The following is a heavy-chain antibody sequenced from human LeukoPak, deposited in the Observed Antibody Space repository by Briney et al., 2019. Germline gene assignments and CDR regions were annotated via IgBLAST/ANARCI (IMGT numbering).Heavy chain of an antibody. J-gene: IGHJ4*02. D-gene: IGHD4-17*01. CDR2: IYYSGST. CDR1: GGSISSYY. Sequence: PSETLSLTCTVSGGSISSYYWSWIRRPPGKGLEWIGYIYYSGSTNYNPSLKSRVTISADTSKNQFSLKLRSVTAADTAVYYCASARMTTVTEFDYWGQGTLVTVSS. CDR3: ASARMTTVTEFDY. V-gene: IGHV4-59*01.